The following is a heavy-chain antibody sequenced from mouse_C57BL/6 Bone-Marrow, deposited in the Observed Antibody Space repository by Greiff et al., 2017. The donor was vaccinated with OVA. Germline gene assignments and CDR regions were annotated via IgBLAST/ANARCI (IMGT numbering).Heavy chain of an antibody. Sequence: VQLQQSGPELVKPGASVKISCKASGYTFTDYYMNWVKQSHGKSLEWIGDINPNNGGTSYNQKFKGKATLTVDKSSSTAYMELRRLTSEDSAVYSCARSGDYDYWGQGTTLTVSS. J-gene: IGHJ2*01. D-gene: IGHD2-4*01. V-gene: IGHV1-26*01. CDR1: GYTFTDYY. CDR3: ARSGDYDY. CDR2: INPNNGGT.